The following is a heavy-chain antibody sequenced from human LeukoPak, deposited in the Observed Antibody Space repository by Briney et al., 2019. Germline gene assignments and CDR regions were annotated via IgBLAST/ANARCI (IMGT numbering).Heavy chain of an antibody. CDR2: ISYDGNNK. V-gene: IGHV3-30*18. D-gene: IGHD4-11*01. Sequence: PGGSLRLSVAASGFTFSSYGMHWVRQAPGKGLEWVAVISYDGNNKYYADSVRGRFTISRDNSKNTLYLQMNTLRAEDTAFYYCAKDREEMTTVWYFDLWGRGTLVTVSS. CDR1: GFTFSSYG. J-gene: IGHJ2*01. CDR3: AKDREEMTTVWYFDL.